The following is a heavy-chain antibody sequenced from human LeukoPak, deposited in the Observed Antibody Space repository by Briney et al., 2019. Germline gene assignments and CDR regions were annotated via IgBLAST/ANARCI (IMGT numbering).Heavy chain of an antibody. Sequence: GGSLSLSCAASGFTFSDYYMNWIRQAPGKGLEWVSYISSSGSSIYYADSVKGRFTISRDNAKNSLYLQMNSLRAEDTAVYYCARDLGHYYDSSGYIYWGQGTLVTVSS. CDR1: GFTFSDYY. J-gene: IGHJ4*02. CDR3: ARDLGHYYDSSGYIY. V-gene: IGHV3-11*04. D-gene: IGHD3-22*01. CDR2: ISSSGSSI.